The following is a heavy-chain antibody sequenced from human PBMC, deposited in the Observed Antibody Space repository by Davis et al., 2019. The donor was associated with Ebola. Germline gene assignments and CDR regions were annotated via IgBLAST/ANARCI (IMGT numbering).Heavy chain of an antibody. CDR2: INSDESST. D-gene: IGHD3-10*01. J-gene: IGHJ4*02. V-gene: IGHV3-74*01. CDR3: ARFYGSGSYYPYYFDY. CDR1: GFTFSDYY. Sequence: GESLKISCAASGFTFSDYYMSWIRQAPGKGLVWVSRINSDESSTSYADSVKGRFTISRDNAKNTLYLQMNSLRVEDTAVYYCARFYGSGSYYPYYFDYWGQGTLVTVSS.